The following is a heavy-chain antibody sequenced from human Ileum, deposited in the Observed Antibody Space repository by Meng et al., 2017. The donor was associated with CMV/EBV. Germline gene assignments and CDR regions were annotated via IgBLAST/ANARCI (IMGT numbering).Heavy chain of an antibody. Sequence: ADLRESGPGLVKPSETLPLTCTVSSASISPYYWNWIRQPAGKGLEWIGRIYTGGPTDYNPSLKSRVTVSVDTSKNQFFLNLSSVTAADTAVYYCARGQTVRGFEYWGLGILVTRLL. J-gene: IGHJ4*02. V-gene: IGHV4-4*07. CDR2: IYTGGPT. CDR1: SASISPYY. CDR3: ARGQTVRGFEY. D-gene: IGHD3-10*01.